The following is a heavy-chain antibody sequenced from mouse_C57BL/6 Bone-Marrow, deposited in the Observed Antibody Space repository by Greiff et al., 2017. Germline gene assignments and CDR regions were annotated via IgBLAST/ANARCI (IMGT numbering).Heavy chain of an antibody. Sequence: EVKLMESGPELVKPGASVKISCKASGYSFTGYYMHWVKQSHGNILDWIGYIYPYNGVSSYNQKFKGKATLTVDKSSSTAYMELRSLTSEDSAVYYCARSYGYDWFAYWGQGTLVTVSA. CDR1: GYSFTGYY. CDR3: ARSYGYDWFAY. CDR2: IYPYNGVS. J-gene: IGHJ3*01. V-gene: IGHV1-31*01. D-gene: IGHD2-2*01.